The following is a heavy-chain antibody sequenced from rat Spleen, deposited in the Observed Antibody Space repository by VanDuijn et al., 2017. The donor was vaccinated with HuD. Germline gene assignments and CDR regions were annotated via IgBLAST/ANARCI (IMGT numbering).Heavy chain of an antibody. CDR2: ISYEGGGT. CDR1: GFTFSNYY. D-gene: IGHD1-1*01. J-gene: IGHJ3*01. V-gene: IGHV5-22*01. CDR3: ARGQWLQD. Sequence: EVHLVESGGGLVRPGRSMKISCAASGFTFSNYYMAWVRQAPKKGLEWVASISYEGGGTYYGDSVKGRFTISRNNAKSTLYLQMNSLRSEDTAVYYCARGQWLQDWGQGTLVSVSS.